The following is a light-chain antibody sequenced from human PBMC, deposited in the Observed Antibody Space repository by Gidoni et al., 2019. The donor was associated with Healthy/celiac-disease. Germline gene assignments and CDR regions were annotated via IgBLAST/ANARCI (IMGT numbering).Light chain of an antibody. J-gene: IGKJ3*01. CDR1: QSVSSSY. CDR3: QQYGSSPFT. Sequence: EIALPQSPGTLSLSPGERATLSCRARQSVSSSYLAWYQQKPGQAPRLLIYGASSRATGIPDRFSGSGAGTDFTLTISRLEPEDFAVYYCQQYGSSPFTFGPGTKVDIK. CDR2: GAS. V-gene: IGKV3-20*01.